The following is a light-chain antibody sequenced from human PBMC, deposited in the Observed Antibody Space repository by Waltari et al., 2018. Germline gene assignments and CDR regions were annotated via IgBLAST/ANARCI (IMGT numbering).Light chain of an antibody. CDR1: ESLLYTSNNHNF. CDR2: WAS. CDR3: QQYYTSPLT. V-gene: IGKV4-1*01. Sequence: DIVMTQSPESLAVSLGERATITCRSSESLLYTSNNHNFLDWYQRKAGQPPKLLFYWASVRESGVPDRFSASGSGTDFILSISSLQAEDVAVYYCQQYYTSPLTFGGGTKVEIK. J-gene: IGKJ4*01.